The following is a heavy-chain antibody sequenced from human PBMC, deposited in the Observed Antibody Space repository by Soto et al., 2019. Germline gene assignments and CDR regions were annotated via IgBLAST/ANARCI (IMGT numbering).Heavy chain of an antibody. CDR1: GFTFSSYA. J-gene: IGHJ4*02. V-gene: IGHV3-23*01. CDR2: ISGSGGST. Sequence: EVQLLESGGGLVQPGGSLRLSCAASGFTFSSYAMSWVRQAPGKGLEWVSAISGSGGSTYYADSVKGRFTISRDNSKNTLYLQMNSLRAEDTAVYYCASSRWDYDSSGYFFDYWGQGTLVTVSS. D-gene: IGHD3-22*01. CDR3: ASSRWDYDSSGYFFDY.